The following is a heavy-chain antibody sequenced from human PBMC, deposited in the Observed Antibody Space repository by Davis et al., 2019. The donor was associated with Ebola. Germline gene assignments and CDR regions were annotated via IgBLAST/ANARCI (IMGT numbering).Heavy chain of an antibody. CDR1: GFTFSSYA. V-gene: IGHV3-23*01. CDR3: AKGLTGSYYFFDY. J-gene: IGHJ4*02. Sequence: GESLKISCAAPGFTFSSYAMSWVRQAPGKGLEWVSAISGSGGSTYYADSVKGRFTISRDNSKNTLYLQMNSLRAEDTAVYYCAKGLTGSYYFFDYWGQGTLVTVSS. D-gene: IGHD1-26*01. CDR2: ISGSGGST.